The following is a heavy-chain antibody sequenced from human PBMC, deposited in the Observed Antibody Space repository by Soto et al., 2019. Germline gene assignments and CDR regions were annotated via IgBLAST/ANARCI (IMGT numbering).Heavy chain of an antibody. CDR2: ITGSSDII. J-gene: IGHJ4*02. V-gene: IGHV3-23*01. D-gene: IGHD3-9*01. CDR1: GFIFSNYA. Sequence: EVQLLESGGGLVHPGGSLRLSCAASGFIFSNYAMNWVRQAPGKGLEWVSGITGSSDIILYADSVKGRFTISRDNSRNTLYLQMNSLRVEDTAVYYCGKGLINREYDYWGQGTLVTVSS. CDR3: GKGLINREYDY.